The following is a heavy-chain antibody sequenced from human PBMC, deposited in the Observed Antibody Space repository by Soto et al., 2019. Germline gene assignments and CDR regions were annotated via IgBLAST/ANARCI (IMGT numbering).Heavy chain of an antibody. CDR1: GGSISSGGYY. CDR3: ARDRGCSSTSCLYGMDV. CDR2: IYYSGST. V-gene: IGHV4-31*03. Sequence: SETLSLTCTVSGGSISSGGYYWSWIRQHPGKGLEWIGYIYYSGSTYYNPSLKSRVTISVDTSKNQFSLKLSSVTAADTAVYYCARDRGCSSTSCLYGMDVWGQGTTVTAP. D-gene: IGHD2-2*01. J-gene: IGHJ6*02.